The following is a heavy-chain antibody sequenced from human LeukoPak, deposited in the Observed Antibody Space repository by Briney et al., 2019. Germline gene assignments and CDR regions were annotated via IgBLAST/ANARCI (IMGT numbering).Heavy chain of an antibody. V-gene: IGHV1-46*03. CDR2: INPSGGST. D-gene: IGHD3-16*02. CDR3: ARERLRLGELSHNWFDP. CDR1: GYTFTSYD. Sequence: GASVKVSCKASGYTFTSYDINWVRQAPGQGLEWMGIINPSGGSTSYAQKFQGRVTMTRDTSTSTVYMELSSLRSEDTAVYYCARERLRLGELSHNWFDPWGQGTLVTVSS. J-gene: IGHJ5*02.